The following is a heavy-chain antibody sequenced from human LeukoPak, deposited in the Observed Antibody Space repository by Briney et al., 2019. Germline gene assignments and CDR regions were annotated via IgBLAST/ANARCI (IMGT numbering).Heavy chain of an antibody. J-gene: IGHJ6*02. CDR2: IKQDGSEK. CDR1: GFTFSSYW. V-gene: IGHV3-7*01. CDR3: ARGRRSGYYYGMDV. Sequence: GGSLRLPCAASGFTFSSYWMSWVRQAPGKGLEWVANIKQDGSEKYYVDSVKGRFTISRDNAKNSLYLQMNSLRAEDTAVYYCARGRRSGYYYGMDVWGQGTTVTVSS.